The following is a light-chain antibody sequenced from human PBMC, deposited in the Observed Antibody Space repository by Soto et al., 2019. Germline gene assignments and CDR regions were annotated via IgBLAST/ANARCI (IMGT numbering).Light chain of an antibody. CDR3: QQYGSSPWT. J-gene: IGKJ1*01. V-gene: IGKV3-20*01. CDR2: GAS. Sequence: EIVLTQSPCTLSSSPGERATLSCRASQSVSSSYLAWYQQKPGQAPRLLIYGASSRATGIPDRFSGSGSGTDFTLTISRLEPEDFAVYYCQQYGSSPWTFGQGTKVDIK. CDR1: QSVSSSY.